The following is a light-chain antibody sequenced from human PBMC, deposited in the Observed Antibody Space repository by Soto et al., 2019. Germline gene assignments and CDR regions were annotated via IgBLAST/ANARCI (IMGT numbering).Light chain of an antibody. CDR2: AAS. CDR3: QQSYSIPRT. CDR1: QSISNY. J-gene: IGKJ1*01. V-gene: IGKV1-39*01. Sequence: DIQMTQSPTWLSSSVGDIFTITCVASQSISNYLDWYQQKPGKAPNLLINAASTLQTGVPSRFSGSGSGTEFTLTISNLEPEDFALYFCQQSYSIPRTFGPGTKVDI.